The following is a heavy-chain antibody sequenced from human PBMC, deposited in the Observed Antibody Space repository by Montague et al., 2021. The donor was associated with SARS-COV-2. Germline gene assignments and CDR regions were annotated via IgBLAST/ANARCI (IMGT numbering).Heavy chain of an antibody. CDR1: GGSFSGYS. V-gene: IGHV4-34*01. CDR3: ARRSGVVTAILALRTILTSWFDP. J-gene: IGHJ5*02. D-gene: IGHD2-21*02. Sequence: SETLSLTFAVYGGSFSGYSWSWIRQPPGKWLEWIGEINHSGSTNYNPSLKSRVTISADTSKKQFSLRLSSVTAADTAVYYCARRSGVVTAILALRTILTSWFDPWGQGTLVTVSS. CDR2: INHSGST.